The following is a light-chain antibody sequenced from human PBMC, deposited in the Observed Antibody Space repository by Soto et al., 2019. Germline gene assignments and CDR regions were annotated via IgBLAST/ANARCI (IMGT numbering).Light chain of an antibody. J-gene: IGKJ1*01. CDR3: LQHNNYPPT. CDR2: AAS. V-gene: IGKV1-17*01. Sequence: DIQMTQSPSSLSASVGDRVTITCRASQDIRIDLGWFQQKPGKAPKRLIYAASSLQSGVPSRFSGSGSGTEFPPTISSLQPEDFATYYCLQHNNYPPTFGQGTKVEI. CDR1: QDIRID.